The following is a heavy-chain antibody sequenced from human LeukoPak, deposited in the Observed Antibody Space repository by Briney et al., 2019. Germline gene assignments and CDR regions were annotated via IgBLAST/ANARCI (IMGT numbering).Heavy chain of an antibody. D-gene: IGHD3-22*01. V-gene: IGHV3-74*01. CDR3: ARVSYYYDSSGYLSSYYYMDV. CDR1: GFSFSNYW. Sequence: GGFLRLSCAASGFSFSNYWMHWVRQAPGKGLVWVSRINTDGSSTTYTDSVKGRFTISRDNAKNTLYLQMNSLRAEDTAVYYCARVSYYYDSSGYLSSYYYMDVWGKGTTVTVSS. J-gene: IGHJ6*03. CDR2: INTDGSST.